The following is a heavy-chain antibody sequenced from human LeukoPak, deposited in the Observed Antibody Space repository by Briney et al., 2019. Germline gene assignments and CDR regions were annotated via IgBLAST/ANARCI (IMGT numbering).Heavy chain of an antibody. CDR1: GYSITSGYY. Sequence: SETLSLTCAVSGYSITSGYYWGWIRPPPGKGLEWIGTIYHSGSTYYNPSLKSRVIVSVDTSKNQFSLKLSSVTAADTAVYYCVRSPYYYYHMDVWGKGTSVTASS. CDR3: VRSPYYYYHMDV. J-gene: IGHJ6*03. V-gene: IGHV4-38-2*01. CDR2: IYHSGST.